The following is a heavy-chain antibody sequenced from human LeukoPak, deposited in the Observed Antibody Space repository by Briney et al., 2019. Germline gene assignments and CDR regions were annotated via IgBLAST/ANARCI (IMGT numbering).Heavy chain of an antibody. J-gene: IGHJ6*04. D-gene: IGHD3-10*02. CDR2: ISSSSSIK. CDR3: AELGITMIGGV. CDR1: GFTFSRYN. Sequence: GGSLRLSCVASGFTFSRYNMNWVRQAPGKGLEWISYISSSSSIKYYADSLKGRFTISRDNAKNSLYLQMNSLRAEDTAVYYCAELGITMIGGVWGKGTTVTISS. V-gene: IGHV3-48*04.